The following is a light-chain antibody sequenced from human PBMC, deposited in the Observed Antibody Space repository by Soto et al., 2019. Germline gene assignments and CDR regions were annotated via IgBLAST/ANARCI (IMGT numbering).Light chain of an antibody. CDR2: DAS. CDR1: ESVVSNY. Sequence: ETVFTQSPCTLSLSPGERATLSCRATESVVSNYLAWYQLKPGQAPRLLIYDASSRATGIPDRFSGSGSGTDFTLTISRLEPEDFAVYYCQQYGSIPWTFGQGTKVDIK. V-gene: IGKV3-20*01. CDR3: QQYGSIPWT. J-gene: IGKJ1*01.